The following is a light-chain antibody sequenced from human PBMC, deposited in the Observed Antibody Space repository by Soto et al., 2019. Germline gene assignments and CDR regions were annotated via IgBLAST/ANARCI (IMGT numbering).Light chain of an antibody. CDR1: TNDVGAYNY. V-gene: IGLV2-11*01. J-gene: IGLJ1*01. CDR2: DVS. Sequence: QSALTQPRSVSGSPGQSVTISCTGTTNDVGAYNYVSWYRQYPGKAPTLMIYDVSKRPSGVPDRFSGSKSANTASLTISGLQAEDEADYYCCSYAGSHTLFGTGTRSPS. CDR3: CSYAGSHTL.